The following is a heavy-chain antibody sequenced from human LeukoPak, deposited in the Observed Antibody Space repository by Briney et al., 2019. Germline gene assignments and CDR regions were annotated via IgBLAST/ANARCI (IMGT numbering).Heavy chain of an antibody. J-gene: IGHJ4*02. CDR3: AKNPYEYYFDY. CDR2: INPNSGDT. D-gene: IGHD5-12*01. V-gene: IGHV1-2*02. Sequence: ASARVSFKASGYTLTGYYMHWLRQAPGQGLEWMGWINPNSGDTNYAQKFQGRVTMTRDTSISTAYMELSRLTSDDTAVYYCAKNPYEYYFDYWGQGTLVTVSS. CDR1: GYTLTGYY.